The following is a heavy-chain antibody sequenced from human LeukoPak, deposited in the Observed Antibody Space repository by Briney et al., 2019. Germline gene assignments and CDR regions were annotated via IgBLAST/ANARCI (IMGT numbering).Heavy chain of an antibody. V-gene: IGHV4-59*01. Sequence: SETLSLTCTVSGGSISSYYWNWIRQPPGKGLEWIGYIYDSGSTNYNPSLKSRVSISVDTSMNRFSLKLNSVTAADTAVYYCARVEWESAPGYWGQGTLVTVSS. CDR3: ARVEWESAPGY. CDR1: GGSISSYY. CDR2: IYDSGST. J-gene: IGHJ4*02. D-gene: IGHD1-26*01.